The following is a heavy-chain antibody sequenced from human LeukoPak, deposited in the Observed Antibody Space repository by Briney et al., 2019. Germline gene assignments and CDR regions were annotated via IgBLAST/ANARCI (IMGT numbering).Heavy chain of an antibody. CDR3: ARGRFKRSSIAARPDY. D-gene: IGHD6-6*01. Sequence: PSETLSLTCAVYGGSFSGYYWSWIRQPPGKGLEWIGEINHSGSTNYNPSLKSRVTISVDTSKNQFSLKLSSVTAADTAVYYCARGRFKRSSIAARPDYWGQGTLVTVSS. CDR2: INHSGST. CDR1: GGSFSGYY. J-gene: IGHJ4*02. V-gene: IGHV4-34*01.